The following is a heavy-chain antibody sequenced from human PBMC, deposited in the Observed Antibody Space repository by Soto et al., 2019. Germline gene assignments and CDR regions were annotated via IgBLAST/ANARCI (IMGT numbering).Heavy chain of an antibody. CDR3: ASLYCSRHSRYSVGAFDI. V-gene: IGHV3-33*03. J-gene: IGHJ3*02. CDR1: GFIFSNYG. Sequence: PGGYLRLSCAASGFIFSNYGMHWVRQAPGKGLEWVALIWFDGSDKYYADSVKGRFTLSRDNSKNTVYLQMNSLRAEDTDVYYWASLYCSRHSRYSVGAFDIRGQG. CDR2: IWFDGSDK. D-gene: IGHD2-2*01.